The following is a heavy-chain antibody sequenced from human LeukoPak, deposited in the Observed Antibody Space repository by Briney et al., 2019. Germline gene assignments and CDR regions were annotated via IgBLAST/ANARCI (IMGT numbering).Heavy chain of an antibody. CDR3: AKDVRRLGIASSGFDY. Sequence: ASVKVSCKASGFTLTNYAMNWVRQVPGQGLEWMGWINTNSGNPTYAQGFTGRFVFSVESSVSTTYLQISSLKAEDTAVYYCAKDVRRLGIASSGFDYWGQGSLVTVSS. CDR1: GFTLTNYA. V-gene: IGHV7-4-1*02. J-gene: IGHJ4*02. CDR2: INTNSGNP. D-gene: IGHD6-13*01.